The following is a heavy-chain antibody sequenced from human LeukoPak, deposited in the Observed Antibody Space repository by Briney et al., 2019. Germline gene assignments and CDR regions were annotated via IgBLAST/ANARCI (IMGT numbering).Heavy chain of an antibody. CDR1: GGSISSYY. D-gene: IGHD6-19*01. Sequence: PSETLSLTCTVSGGSISSYYWSWIRQPPGKGLEWIGYIYYSGSTNYNPSLKSRVTISVGTSKNQFSLKLSSVTAADTAVYYCARRRGSGSTQVFDYWGQGTLVTVSS. CDR2: IYYSGST. J-gene: IGHJ4*02. V-gene: IGHV4-59*01. CDR3: ARRRGSGSTQVFDY.